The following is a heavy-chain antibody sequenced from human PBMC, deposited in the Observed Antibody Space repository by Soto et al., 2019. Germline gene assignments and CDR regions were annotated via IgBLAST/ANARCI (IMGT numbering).Heavy chain of an antibody. CDR2: IIPFFNTS. CDR1: GDTFSSYA. D-gene: IGHD1-26*01. V-gene: IGHV1-69*01. Sequence: QVQLLQSGAEVKKPGSSVKVSCKASGDTFSSYAISWVRQAPGQGLDWMGGIIPFFNTSNYAQKFQGRVTITADESTSTAYMDLSSLRSEDTAMYYCARESAHGGNPLASDCWGQGTLVTVSS. CDR3: ARESAHGGNPLASDC. J-gene: IGHJ4*02.